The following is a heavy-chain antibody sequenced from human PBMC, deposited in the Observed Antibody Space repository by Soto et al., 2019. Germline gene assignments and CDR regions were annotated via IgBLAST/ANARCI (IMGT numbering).Heavy chain of an antibody. CDR3: AGEGGGYCSSTSCYPIDY. J-gene: IGHJ4*02. D-gene: IGHD2-2*01. V-gene: IGHV3-21*01. CDR1: GFTFSSYS. Sequence: EVQLVESGGGLVKPGGSLRLSCAASGFTFSSYSMNWVRQAPGKGLEWVSSISSSSSYIYYADSVKGRFTISRDNAKNSLYLQMNSLRAEDTAVYYCAGEGGGYCSSTSCYPIDYWGQGTLVTVSS. CDR2: ISSSSSYI.